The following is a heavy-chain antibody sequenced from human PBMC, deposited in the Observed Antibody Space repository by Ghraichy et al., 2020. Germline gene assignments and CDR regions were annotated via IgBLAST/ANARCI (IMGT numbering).Heavy chain of an antibody. Sequence: SETLSLTCAVYGGSLSGYYWSWIRQPPGKGLEWIGEINHSGSTNYNPSLKSRVTISVDTSKNQFSLKLSSVTAADTAVYYCARLRNDYVWGSYRSLNWFDPWGQGTLVTVSS. D-gene: IGHD3-16*02. CDR3: ARLRNDYVWGSYRSLNWFDP. V-gene: IGHV4-34*01. CDR1: GGSLSGYY. J-gene: IGHJ5*02. CDR2: INHSGST.